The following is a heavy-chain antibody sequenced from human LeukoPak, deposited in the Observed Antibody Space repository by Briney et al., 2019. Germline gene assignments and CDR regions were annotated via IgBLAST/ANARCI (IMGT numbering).Heavy chain of an antibody. CDR1: GGTFSSYA. J-gene: IGHJ4*02. CDR3: ARDPDYGVGY. Sequence: SVKVSCKASGGTFSSYAINWVRQAPGQGLEWMGRIIPILGIANYAQKFQGRVTITADKSTSTAYMELSSLRSEDTAVYYCARDPDYGVGYWGQGTLVTVSS. CDR2: IIPILGIA. D-gene: IGHD4-17*01. V-gene: IGHV1-69*04.